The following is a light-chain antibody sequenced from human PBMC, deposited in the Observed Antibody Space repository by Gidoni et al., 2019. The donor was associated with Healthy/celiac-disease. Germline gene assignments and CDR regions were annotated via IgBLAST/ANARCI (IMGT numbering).Light chain of an antibody. CDR3: QQLNSYSFT. V-gene: IGKV1-9*01. CDR2: AAS. CDR1: QGFSSY. Sequence: DIQLTQSPSFLSASVGDRVTITCRASQGFSSYLAWYQQKPGKVTKLLIYAASTLQSGVPSRFSGSGSGKELTLTISSLQPEDFATYFCQQLNSYSFTFGPGTKVDIK. J-gene: IGKJ3*01.